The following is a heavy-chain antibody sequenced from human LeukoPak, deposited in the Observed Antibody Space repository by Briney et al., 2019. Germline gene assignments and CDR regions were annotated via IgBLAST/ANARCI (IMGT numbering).Heavy chain of an antibody. J-gene: IGHJ4*02. CDR1: GFTFSDYY. CDR3: AKVKATTAPEEY. D-gene: IGHD1-1*01. CDR2: ISASRGIT. V-gene: IGHV3-11*06. Sequence: GGSLRLSCAASGFTFSDYYMSWVRQAPGMGLEWLSYISASRGITYYADSVKGRFTISRDNAKNSLYLQMNSLRAEDTAMYYCAKVKATTAPEEYWGQGTLVTVSS.